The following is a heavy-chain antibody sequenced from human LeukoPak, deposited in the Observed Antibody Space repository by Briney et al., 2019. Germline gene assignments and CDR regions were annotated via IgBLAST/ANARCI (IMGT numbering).Heavy chain of an antibody. CDR2: INPNSGGT. J-gene: IGHJ4*02. D-gene: IGHD5-18*01. CDR1: GYTFTGYY. CDR3: ARENDTAMASPLDY. Sequence: ASVKVSCKASGYTFTGYYMHWVRQAPGQGLECMGWINPNSGGTNYAQKFQGWVTMTRDTSITTAYMELSRLRSDDTAVYYCARENDTAMASPLDYWGQGTLVTVSS. V-gene: IGHV1-2*04.